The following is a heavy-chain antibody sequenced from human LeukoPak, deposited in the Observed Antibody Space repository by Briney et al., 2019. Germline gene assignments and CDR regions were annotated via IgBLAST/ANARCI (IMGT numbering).Heavy chain of an antibody. CDR1: GGSISTYY. V-gene: IGHV4-59*01. CDR3: ARGYYDFWSGYYKGYFDY. D-gene: IGHD3-3*01. CDR2: VYYSGST. J-gene: IGHJ4*02. Sequence: SETLSLTCTVSGGSISTYYWNWIRQPPGKGLEWIGYVYYSGSTNYNPSLKSRVTISVDTSKNQFSLKLSSVTAADTAMYYCARGYYDFWSGYYKGYFDYWGQGTLVTVSS.